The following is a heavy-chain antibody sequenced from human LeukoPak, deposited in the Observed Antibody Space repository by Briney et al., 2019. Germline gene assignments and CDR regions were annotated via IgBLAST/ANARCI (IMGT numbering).Heavy chain of an antibody. CDR2: INPNSGGT. V-gene: IGHV1-2*02. CDR1: GYTFTGYY. CDR3: ARDPVWFGEFQRPDY. Sequence: ASVKVSCKASGYTFTGYYMHWVRQAPGQGLEWMGWINPNSGGTNYAQKFQGRVTMTTDTSTSTAYMELRSLRSDDTAVYYCARDPVWFGEFQRPDYWGQGTLVTVSS. D-gene: IGHD3-10*01. J-gene: IGHJ4*02.